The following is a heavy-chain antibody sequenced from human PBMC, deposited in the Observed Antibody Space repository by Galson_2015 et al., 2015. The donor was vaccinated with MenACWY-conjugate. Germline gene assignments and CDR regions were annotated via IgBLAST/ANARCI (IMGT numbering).Heavy chain of an antibody. CDR2: ISGSGGNI. D-gene: IGHD6-13*01. Sequence: SLRLSCAASGFTFSTYAMNWVRQAPGKGLEWVSTISGSGGNIYFADSVRGRFTVSRDNAKNTLYLQINSLRAEDTAVFYCAKGFYRGAVGNAVDIWGQGTMVTVSS. CDR1: GFTFSTYA. J-gene: IGHJ3*02. V-gene: IGHV3-23*01. CDR3: AKGFYRGAVGNAVDI.